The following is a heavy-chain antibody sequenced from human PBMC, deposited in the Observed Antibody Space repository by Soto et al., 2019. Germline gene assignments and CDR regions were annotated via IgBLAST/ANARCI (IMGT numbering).Heavy chain of an antibody. CDR2: IYYSGST. V-gene: IGHV4-31*03. CDR3: ARDRYDFWSGQLYYFEY. Sequence: PSETLSLTCTVSGGSISSGGYYWSWIRQHPGKGLEWIGYIYYSGSTYYNPSLKSRVTISVDTSKNQFSLKLSSVTAADTAVYYCARDRYDFWSGQLYYFEYWGQGXLVTFYS. J-gene: IGHJ4*02. D-gene: IGHD3-3*01. CDR1: GGSISSGGYY.